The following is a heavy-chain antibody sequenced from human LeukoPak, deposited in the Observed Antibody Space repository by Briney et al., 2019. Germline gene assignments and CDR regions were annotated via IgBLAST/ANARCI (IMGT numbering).Heavy chain of an antibody. D-gene: IGHD4-23*01. Sequence: GGSLRLSCVVSGLTFDNAWMSWVRQAPGKGLEWVGRIKSKNVGETTEYAAAVQGRFTISRDDSKDTVFLQVSSLKTEDTAVYYCTTGPGNSGYWGQGTLVTVSS. CDR2: IKSKNVGETT. V-gene: IGHV3-15*01. J-gene: IGHJ4*02. CDR1: GLTFDNAW. CDR3: TTGPGNSGY.